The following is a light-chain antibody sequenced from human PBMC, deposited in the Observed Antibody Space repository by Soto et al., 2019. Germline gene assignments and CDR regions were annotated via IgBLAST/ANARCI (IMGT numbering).Light chain of an antibody. Sequence: QSVLTQPPSASGSPGQSVTISCTGVSSDVGDYDYVLWYQQYPGQAPKVIIFEVNKRPSGVPDRFSGSKSGNTASLTVSGLQAEDEAVYYCASYAGNSRYVFGTGTKVTVL. CDR3: ASYAGNSRYV. CDR1: SSDVGDYDY. V-gene: IGLV2-8*01. J-gene: IGLJ1*01. CDR2: EVN.